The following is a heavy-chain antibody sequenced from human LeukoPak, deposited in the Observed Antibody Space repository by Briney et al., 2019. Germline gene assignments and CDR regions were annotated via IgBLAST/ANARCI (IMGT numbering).Heavy chain of an antibody. V-gene: IGHV1-46*01. D-gene: IGHD3-10*01. CDR3: ARGPRITLVRGGQWYHYMDV. CDR1: GYTFANYY. Sequence: GASVKVSCKASGYTFANYYIHLVRQAPGQGLEWMGLINPSGGSTNYARKFQGRVTMTRDTSTSTVYMELSSLRSEDTAVYYCARGPRITLVRGGQWYHYMDVWGKGTTVTISS. CDR2: INPSGGST. J-gene: IGHJ6*03.